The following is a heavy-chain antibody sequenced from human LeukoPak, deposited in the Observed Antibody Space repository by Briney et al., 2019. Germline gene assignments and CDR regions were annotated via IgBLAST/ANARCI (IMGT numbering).Heavy chain of an antibody. V-gene: IGHV4-30-2*01. CDR1: GGSISSGGYY. Sequence: SETLSLTCTVSGGSISSGGYYWSWIRQPPGKGLEWIGYIYHSGSTYYNPSLKSRVTISVDRSKNQFSLKLSSVTAADTAVYYCARMARSGSLNWFDPWGQGTLVTVSS. D-gene: IGHD1-26*01. CDR2: IYHSGST. J-gene: IGHJ5*02. CDR3: ARMARSGSLNWFDP.